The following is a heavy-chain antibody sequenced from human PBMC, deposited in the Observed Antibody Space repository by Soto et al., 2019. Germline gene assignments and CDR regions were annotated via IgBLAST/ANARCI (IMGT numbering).Heavy chain of an antibody. J-gene: IGHJ4*02. D-gene: IGHD2-21*02. CDR3: ASKAACGGDCYAFDS. V-gene: IGHV1-69*06. CDR1: GGIFSSNT. Sequence: QVYLVQSGAEVKKPGSSVKISCKASGGIFSSNTINWVRQAAGQGLEWMGGIIPLFGTANYAEKFQGRVTITADKSTKTEDMELTSLRSEDTAVHYCASKAACGGDCYAFDSWGQGTLVTVSS. CDR2: IIPLFGTA.